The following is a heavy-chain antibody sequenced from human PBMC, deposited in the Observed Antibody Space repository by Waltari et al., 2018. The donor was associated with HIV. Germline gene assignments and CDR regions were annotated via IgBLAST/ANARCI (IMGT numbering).Heavy chain of an antibody. V-gene: IGHV4-34*01. CDR3: ARWVTTPLFDY. J-gene: IGHJ4*02. Sequence: QVQLQQWGAGLLKPSETLSLTCAVYGGSFSGYYWSWIRQPPGKGLEWIGEINHSGSTNYNPSLKSRVTISVDTSKNQFSLKLSSVTAADTAVYYCARWVTTPLFDYWGQGTLVTVSS. CDR1: GGSFSGYY. CDR2: INHSGST. D-gene: IGHD2-21*02.